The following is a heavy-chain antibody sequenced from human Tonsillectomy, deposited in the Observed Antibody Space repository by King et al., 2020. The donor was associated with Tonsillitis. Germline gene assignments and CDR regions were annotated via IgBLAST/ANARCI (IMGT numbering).Heavy chain of an antibody. CDR2: IYYSGST. CDR3: ARQYCSGGSCYLEHHWFDP. V-gene: IGHV4-39*07. D-gene: IGHD2-15*01. Sequence: QLQESGPGLVKPSENLSLTCTVSGGSISSSSYYWGWIRQPPGKGLEWIGSIYYSGSTYYNPSLKSRVTISVDTSKNQFSLKLSSVTAADTAVYYCARQYCSGGSCYLEHHWFDPWGQGTLVTVSS. CDR1: GGSISSSSYY. J-gene: IGHJ5*02.